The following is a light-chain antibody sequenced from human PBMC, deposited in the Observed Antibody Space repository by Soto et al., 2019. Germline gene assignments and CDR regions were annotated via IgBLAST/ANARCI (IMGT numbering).Light chain of an antibody. CDR2: KAS. V-gene: IGKV1-5*03. Sequence: DSQMTQYPSTLSASIGDRVTITCRAGQSISSWLAWYQQKPGKAPKLLISKASTLQSGVPPRFSGSGSETEFALTISSLQSDDFAPYYCQQYESYPMTCGGGIKVEIK. J-gene: IGKJ4*01. CDR3: QQYESYPMT. CDR1: QSISSW.